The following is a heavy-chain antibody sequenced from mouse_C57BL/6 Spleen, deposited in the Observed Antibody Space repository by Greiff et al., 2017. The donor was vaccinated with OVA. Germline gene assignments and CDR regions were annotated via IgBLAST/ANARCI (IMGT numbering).Heavy chain of an antibody. CDR1: GFTFSSYA. J-gene: IGHJ1*03. CDR2: ISDGGSYT. CDR3: ARGGWYFDV. V-gene: IGHV5-4*01. Sequence: VQLKQSGGGLVKPGGSLKLSCAASGFTFSSYAMSWVRQTPEKRLEWVATISDGGSYTYYPDNVKGRFTISRDNAKNNLYLQMSHLKSEDTAMYYCARGGWYFDVWGTGTTVTVSS.